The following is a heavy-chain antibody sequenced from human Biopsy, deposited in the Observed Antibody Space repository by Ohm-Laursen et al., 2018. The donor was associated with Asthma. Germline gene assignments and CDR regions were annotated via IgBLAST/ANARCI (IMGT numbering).Heavy chain of an antibody. Sequence: SDTLSLTWTVSYGSITSGGYYWTWIRQHPGKGLEWIGFIYYSGSTYYNPSLKGRVSISIDTSKNQFSLKLSSVTAVDTAVYYCARAQDYYDSRGYYRSFDYWGQGTLVTVSS. CDR1: YGSITSGGYY. D-gene: IGHD3-22*01. CDR3: ARAQDYYDSRGYYRSFDY. J-gene: IGHJ4*02. V-gene: IGHV4-31*02. CDR2: IYYSGST.